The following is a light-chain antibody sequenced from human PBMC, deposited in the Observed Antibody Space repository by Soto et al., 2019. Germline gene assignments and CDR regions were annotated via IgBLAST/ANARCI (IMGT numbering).Light chain of an antibody. J-gene: IGLJ2*01. CDR1: SSNVGSYYD. V-gene: IGLV1-40*01. Sequence: QSVLTQPPSVSGAPGQRVSIPSTGSSSNVGSYYDVHWYQQLPGTVPKLLIYGDNNRPSGVPDRFSGSKSGTSASLAITGLQAEDEADYYCQSYDSSLSHVVFGGGTKLTVL. CDR3: QSYDSSLSHVV. CDR2: GDN.